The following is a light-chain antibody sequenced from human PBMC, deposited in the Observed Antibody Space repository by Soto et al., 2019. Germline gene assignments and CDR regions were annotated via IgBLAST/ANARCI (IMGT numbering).Light chain of an antibody. Sequence: QSVLTQPASVSGSPGQSITISCTATSSDVGVYNYVSWHQQHPGKAPKLIIYDVTKRPSGVPDRFSGSKSGYTASLTVSGLQAEDEADYYCSSFAGGNIYVFGTGTKLTVL. V-gene: IGLV2-8*01. CDR3: SSFAGGNIYV. J-gene: IGLJ1*01. CDR2: DVT. CDR1: SSDVGVYNY.